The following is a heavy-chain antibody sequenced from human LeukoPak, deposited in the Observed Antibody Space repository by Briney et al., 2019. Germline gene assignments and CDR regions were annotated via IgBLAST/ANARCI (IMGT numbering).Heavy chain of an antibody. CDR1: GYTFTGYY. CDR2: INPNSGGT. CDR3: ARERYYGSGSVYNRVDY. Sequence: ASVKVSCKASGYTFTGYYMHWVRQAPGQGLEWMGWINPNSGGTNYAQKFQGRVTMTRDTSIRTAYMDLSRLRSGDTAVYYCARERYYGSGSVYNRVDYWGQGTLVTVSS. V-gene: IGHV1-2*02. D-gene: IGHD3-10*01. J-gene: IGHJ4*02.